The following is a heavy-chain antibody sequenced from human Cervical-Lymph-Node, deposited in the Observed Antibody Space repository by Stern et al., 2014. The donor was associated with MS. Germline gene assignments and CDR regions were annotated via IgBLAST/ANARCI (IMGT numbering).Heavy chain of an antibody. Sequence: QVQLVQSGAEVKKPGASVKVSCKTSGYAFSSYGISWVRQAPGQGLEWMGWISAYSGIAHYAQRFKGRVTMATDTSTSTAYMELRSLVSDDTAVYFCAAWLDTGYNWFDPWGQGTLVTVSS. J-gene: IGHJ5*02. CDR2: ISAYSGIA. CDR3: AAWLDTGYNWFDP. D-gene: IGHD6-19*01. CDR1: GYAFSSYG. V-gene: IGHV1-18*01.